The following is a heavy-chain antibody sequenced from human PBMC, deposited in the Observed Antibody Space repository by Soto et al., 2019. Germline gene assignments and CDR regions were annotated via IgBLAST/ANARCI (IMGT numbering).Heavy chain of an antibody. J-gene: IGHJ4*02. CDR1: GGSISSGDYY. D-gene: IGHD3-3*01. Sequence: PSETLSLTCTVSGGSISSGDYYWSWIRQPPGKGLEWIGYIYYSGSTYYNPSLKSRVTISVDTSKNQFSLKLSSVTAADTAVYYCASRLYYDFWSGYSGWGQGTVVTVSS. V-gene: IGHV4-30-4*01. CDR3: ASRLYYDFWSGYSG. CDR2: IYYSGST.